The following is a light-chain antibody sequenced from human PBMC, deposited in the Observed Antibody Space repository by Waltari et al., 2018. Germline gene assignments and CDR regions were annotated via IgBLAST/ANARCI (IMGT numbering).Light chain of an antibody. CDR1: QSISTS. Sequence: IQMTQSPSSLSASVGDRVTITCRASQSISTSLNWYQQIPGKAPKLLIYVASTLQSGVPSRFSGSGSGTDFSLTISSLQAEDVAVYYCQQYYATPPWTFGQGTKVEIK. V-gene: IGKV1-39*01. CDR3: QQYYATPPWT. J-gene: IGKJ1*01. CDR2: VAS.